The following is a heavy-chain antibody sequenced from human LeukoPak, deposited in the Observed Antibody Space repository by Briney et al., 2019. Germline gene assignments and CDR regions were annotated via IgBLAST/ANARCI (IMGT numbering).Heavy chain of an antibody. Sequence: SETLSLTCTVSRGSISNNYWSWIRQPPGKGLEWIGEINHSGSTNYNPSLKSRVTISVDTSKNQFSLKLSSVTAADTAVYYCARGGLSGYYWGQGTLVTVSS. CDR1: RGSISNNY. CDR3: ARGGLSGYY. CDR2: INHSGST. V-gene: IGHV4-34*01. D-gene: IGHD2-2*01. J-gene: IGHJ4*02.